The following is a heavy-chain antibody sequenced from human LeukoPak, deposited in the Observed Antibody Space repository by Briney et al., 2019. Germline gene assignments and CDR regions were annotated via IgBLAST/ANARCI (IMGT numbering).Heavy chain of an antibody. V-gene: IGHV3-23*01. Sequence: GGSLRLSCAASGFTLSSYAMTWVRQAPGKGLEWVSLITTTGGGSYYADSVKGRFTISRDNSKNTVYLQMNSLRAEDTALYYCARGVQLTGDDYWGQGTLVTVSS. J-gene: IGHJ4*02. CDR2: ITTTGGGS. CDR1: GFTLSSYA. CDR3: ARGVQLTGDDY. D-gene: IGHD3-16*01.